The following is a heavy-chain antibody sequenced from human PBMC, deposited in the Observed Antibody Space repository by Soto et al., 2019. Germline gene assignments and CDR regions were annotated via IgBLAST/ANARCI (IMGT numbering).Heavy chain of an antibody. J-gene: IGHJ4*02. D-gene: IGHD3-3*01. V-gene: IGHV1-69*01. Sequence: QVQLVQSGAEVKKPGSSVKVSCKASGGTLSNYAIAWVRLAPGQGLEWVGGVIPIFSIMKYAQKFQDRVTFTADDSTNPAYMELSSLTSEDTAVYYCARGRTIFGVVNFDSWGQGTLVTVSS. CDR1: GGTLSNYA. CDR3: ARGRTIFGVVNFDS. CDR2: VIPIFSIM.